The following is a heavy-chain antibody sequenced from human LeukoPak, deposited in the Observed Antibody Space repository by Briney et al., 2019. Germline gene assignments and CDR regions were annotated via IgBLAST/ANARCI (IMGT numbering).Heavy chain of an antibody. Sequence: PGGSLRLSCAASGFTVSSKYMSWVRQAPGKGLEWVSVIYSGGSTYYADSVKGRFTISRDNSKNTVYLQMNSLRAEDTAVYYCARRPLDSSGYSLGDYWGQGTLVTVSS. CDR2: IYSGGST. J-gene: IGHJ4*02. CDR1: GFTVSSKY. CDR3: ARRPLDSSGYSLGDY. V-gene: IGHV3-66*04. D-gene: IGHD3-22*01.